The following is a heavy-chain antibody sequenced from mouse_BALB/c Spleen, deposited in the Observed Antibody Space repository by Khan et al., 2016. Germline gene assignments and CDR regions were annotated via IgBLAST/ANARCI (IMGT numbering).Heavy chain of an antibody. J-gene: IGHJ3*01. CDR1: GYSITSDYA. V-gene: IGHV3-2*02. CDR2: ISYSGYS. Sequence: EVQLQELGPGLVKPSQSLSLTCTVTGYSITSDYAWNWIRQFPGNKLEWMGYISYSGYSSYNPSLKSRISITRDTSKNQFFLQLNSVTPDDTAAYYCAKDRRKAWFAYWGQGTLVTVSA. CDR3: AKDRRKAWFAY.